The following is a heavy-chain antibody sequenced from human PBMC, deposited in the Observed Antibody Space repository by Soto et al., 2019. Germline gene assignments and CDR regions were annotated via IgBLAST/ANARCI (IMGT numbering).Heavy chain of an antibody. D-gene: IGHD2-15*01. CDR3: EKDRLAPYCGGGSCYSRWHYYYYGMDV. CDR1: GFTFSSYG. CDR2: ISYDGSNK. V-gene: IGHV3-30*18. J-gene: IGHJ6*02. Sequence: QVQLVEAGGGVVQPGRSLRLSCAASGFTFSSYGMHWVRQAPGKGLEWVAVISYDGSNKYYADSVKGRFTISRDNSKNSLYLQMNCLRAEDTAVYSCEKDRLAPYCGGGSCYSRWHYYYYGMDVWGQGTTVTVSS.